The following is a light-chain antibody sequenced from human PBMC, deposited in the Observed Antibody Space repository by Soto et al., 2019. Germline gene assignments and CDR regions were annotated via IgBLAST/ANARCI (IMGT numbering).Light chain of an antibody. Sequence: QSVLTQPPSASGAPGQRVTFSCSGSSSNIGSNTVNWYQQLPGTAPKLLIYTNNQRPSGVRDRFSGSRSGTSASLAISGLQSEDEADYYCAAWDDSLNGFVFGTGTKVTVL. V-gene: IGLV1-44*01. CDR1: SSNIGSNT. CDR3: AAWDDSLNGFV. CDR2: TNN. J-gene: IGLJ1*01.